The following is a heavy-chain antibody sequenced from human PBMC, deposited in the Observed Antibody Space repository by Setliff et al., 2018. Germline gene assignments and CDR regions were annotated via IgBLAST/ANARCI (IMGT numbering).Heavy chain of an antibody. CDR2: TFHLSTWNH. D-gene: IGHD1-1*01. CDR1: GDSVSTNGVA. Sequence: SQTLSLTCAISGDSVSTNGVAWNWIRQSPSRGLEWLGRTFHLSTWNHQYALSVKNRITINPDTSKNQFSLQLNSVTPEDTAVYYCARDQRLPLTYYYYGMDVWGQGTTVTVSS. V-gene: IGHV6-1*01. J-gene: IGHJ6*02. CDR3: ARDQRLPLTYYYYGMDV.